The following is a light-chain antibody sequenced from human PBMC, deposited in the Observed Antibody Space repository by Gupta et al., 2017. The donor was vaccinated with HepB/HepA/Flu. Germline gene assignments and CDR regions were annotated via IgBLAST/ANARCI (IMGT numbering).Light chain of an antibody. V-gene: IGKV3-15*01. CDR2: VAS. CDR3: QQENNWPII. J-gene: IGKJ4*01. Sequence: EIVLTQSPGTLSLSPGERATLSCRASQNVRRNLAWYQQKPGQPPRLLMYVASTRAPNVPPRFSGNGSGTDFTLTISSLQSEDFGVYCCQQENNWPIIFGGWTKVEIK. CDR1: QNVRRN.